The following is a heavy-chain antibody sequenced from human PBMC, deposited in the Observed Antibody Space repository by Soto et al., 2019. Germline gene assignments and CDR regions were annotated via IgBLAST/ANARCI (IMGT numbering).Heavy chain of an antibody. CDR3: AKDHLTTTVTTVGY. V-gene: IGHV3-30*18. Sequence: QVQLVESGGGVVQPGRSLRLSCAASGFTFSNYGMHLVRQAPGKGLEWVAVISYHGSDKSYADSVKGRFTISRDNSKNTLYLQMDSLRAEDTAVYYCAKDHLTTTVTTVGYWGQGTLVTVSS. CDR2: ISYHGSDK. D-gene: IGHD4-17*01. J-gene: IGHJ4*02. CDR1: GFTFSNYG.